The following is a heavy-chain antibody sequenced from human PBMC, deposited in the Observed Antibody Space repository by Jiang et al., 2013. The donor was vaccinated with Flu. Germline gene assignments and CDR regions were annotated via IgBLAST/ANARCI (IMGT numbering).Heavy chain of an antibody. Sequence: VQLLESGGGLVQPGGSLTLSCAASGFMFSNYAMHWVRQAPGKGLEYVSAISGDGGSTHQADSVKGGFTISRDNSKNTLWLQMSSLKIEDTAVYYCVKDYNNHWYNFDFWGQGALVTVSS. V-gene: IGHV3-64D*09. CDR3: VKDYNNHWYNFDF. J-gene: IGHJ4*02. CDR1: GFMFSNYA. D-gene: IGHD1/OR15-1a*01. CDR2: ISGDGGST.